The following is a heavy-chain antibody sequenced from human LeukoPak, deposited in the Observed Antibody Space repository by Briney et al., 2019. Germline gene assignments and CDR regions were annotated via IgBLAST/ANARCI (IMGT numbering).Heavy chain of an antibody. CDR2: ISGSGGST. Sequence: ETLSLTCAVYGGSFSGYYWSWIRQPPGKGLEWVSTISGSGGSTYYADSVKGRFTISRDNSKNTLYLQMNSLRAEDTAVYYCAKSLLGAYYFDYWGQGTLVTVSS. CDR3: AKSLLGAYYFDY. V-gene: IGHV3-23*01. J-gene: IGHJ4*02. D-gene: IGHD4/OR15-4a*01. CDR1: GGSFSGYY.